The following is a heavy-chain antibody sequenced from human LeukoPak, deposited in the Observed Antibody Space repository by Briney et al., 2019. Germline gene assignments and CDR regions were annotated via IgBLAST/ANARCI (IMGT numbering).Heavy chain of an antibody. Sequence: SGGSLRLSCAASGFTFSSYWMHWVRQAPGKGLVWVSRINTDGSYTDYADSVKGRFTISRDNAKNTLYLQMNSLRAEDTAVFYCARWSYGMDVWGQGTTVTVPS. CDR1: GFTFSSYW. D-gene: IGHD2-15*01. V-gene: IGHV3-74*01. CDR3: ARWSYGMDV. CDR2: INTDGSYT. J-gene: IGHJ6*02.